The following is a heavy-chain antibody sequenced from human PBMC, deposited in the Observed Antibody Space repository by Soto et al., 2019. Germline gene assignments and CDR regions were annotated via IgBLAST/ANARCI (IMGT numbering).Heavy chain of an antibody. D-gene: IGHD6-13*01. J-gene: IGHJ6*03. V-gene: IGHV3-30*18. Sequence: GGSLRLSCAASGFTFSSYGMHWVRQAPGKGLEWVAVISYDGSNKYYADSVKGRFTISRDNSKNTLYLQMNSLRAEDTAVYYCAKGGDIAADQNDQAGKAILYYYYYMDVWGKGTTVTVSS. CDR2: ISYDGSNK. CDR1: GFTFSSYG. CDR3: AKGGDIAADQNDQAGKAILYYYYYMDV.